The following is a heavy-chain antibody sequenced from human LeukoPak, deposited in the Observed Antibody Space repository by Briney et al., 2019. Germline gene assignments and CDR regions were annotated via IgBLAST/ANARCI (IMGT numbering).Heavy chain of an antibody. CDR1: GYTFTDYY. J-gene: IGHJ1*01. D-gene: IGHD3-22*01. CDR3: ARDWPPTYDSSGYYLLNPTPYFQH. V-gene: IGHV1-46*01. CDR2: INPSGGST. Sequence: ASVKVSCKASGYTFTDYYIHWVRQAPGQGLEWMGIINPSGGSTSYAQKFQGRVTMTRDTSTSTVYMELSSLRSEDTAVYYCARDWPPTYDSSGYYLLNPTPYFQHWGQGTLVTVSS.